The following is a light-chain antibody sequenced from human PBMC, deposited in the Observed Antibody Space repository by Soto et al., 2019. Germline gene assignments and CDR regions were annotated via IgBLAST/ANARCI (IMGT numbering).Light chain of an antibody. CDR2: WAS. CDR1: QSVLYTSNNKNY. CDR3: QQYYVSPPT. J-gene: IGKJ1*01. V-gene: IGKV4-1*01. Sequence: DIMMTQSPDSLAVSLGERATINCKSSQSVLYTSNNKNYLAWYQQKPGQSPKLLIYWASTRESGVPDRFSGSGSETDFTLSISGLQAEDVAVYYCQQYYVSPPTFGQGTKVEIK.